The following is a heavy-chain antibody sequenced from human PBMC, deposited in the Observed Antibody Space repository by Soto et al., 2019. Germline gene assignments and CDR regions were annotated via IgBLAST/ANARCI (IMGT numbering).Heavy chain of an antibody. CDR1: GGTFSSYA. V-gene: IGHV1-69*12. J-gene: IGHJ2*01. D-gene: IGHD2-15*01. Sequence: QVQLVHSGAVVKKPGSSVKVSCKASGGTFSSYAISWVRQAPGQGLEWMGGIIPIFGTANYAQKFQGRVTITADESTSTAYMELSSLRSEDTAVYYCARVVTVVKSFHYWYFDLWGRGTLVTVSS. CDR3: ARVVTVVKSFHYWYFDL. CDR2: IIPIFGTA.